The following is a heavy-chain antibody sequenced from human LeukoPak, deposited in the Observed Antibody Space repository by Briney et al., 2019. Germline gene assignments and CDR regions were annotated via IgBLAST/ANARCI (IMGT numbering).Heavy chain of an antibody. Sequence: PSETLSLTCTVSGGSISSYYWSWIRQPAGKGLEWIGRIYTSGSTNYNPSLKSRVTMSVDTSKNQFSLKLSSVTAADTAVYYCASLASAGTHEYFQHWGQGTLVTVSS. CDR3: ASLASAGTHEYFQH. V-gene: IGHV4-4*07. D-gene: IGHD6-13*01. CDR2: IYTSGST. CDR1: GGSISSYY. J-gene: IGHJ1*01.